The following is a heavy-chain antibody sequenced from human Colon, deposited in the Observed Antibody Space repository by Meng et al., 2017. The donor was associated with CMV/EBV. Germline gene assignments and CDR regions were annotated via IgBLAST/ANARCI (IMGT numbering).Heavy chain of an antibody. CDR2: ISSSSTI. CDR1: GFTFRNNW. Sequence: GESLKISCVPSGFTFRNNWMHWVRQAPGKGLEWVSSISSSSTIYYADSVKGRFTISRDNAKNSLYLQMNSLRAEDTAVYYCARDRYCSSTSCYNFLADYWGQGTLVTVSS. V-gene: IGHV3-69-1*02. CDR3: ARDRYCSSTSCYNFLADY. D-gene: IGHD2-2*02. J-gene: IGHJ4*02.